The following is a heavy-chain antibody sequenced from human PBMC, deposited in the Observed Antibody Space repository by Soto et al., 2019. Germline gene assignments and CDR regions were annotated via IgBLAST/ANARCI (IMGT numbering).Heavy chain of an antibody. CDR1: GFTFSSYT. Sequence: GGSLRLSCAASGFTFSSYTINWVRQAPGTGLEWVSSISPTDAYIYYADSVKGRFTISRDNAKNSLYLQMNSLRADDTAVYYCARDLVGTAFDYWGQGTRVTVAS. V-gene: IGHV3-21*01. CDR3: ARDLVGTAFDY. D-gene: IGHD6-13*01. J-gene: IGHJ4*02. CDR2: ISPTDAYI.